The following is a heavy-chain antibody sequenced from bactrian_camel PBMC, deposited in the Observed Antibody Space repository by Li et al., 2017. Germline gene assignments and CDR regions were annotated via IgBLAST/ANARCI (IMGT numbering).Heavy chain of an antibody. CDR1: GFTFDDYA. CDR3: VDDCYGSRYYLARRTNV. Sequence: DVQLVESGGGLVQPGGSLRLSCAASGFTFDDYAMDWIRQAPGNECELVSTISIDGSTYYTESVKGRFTISQDNAVNTMYLQMNNLKPEDTAMYYCVDDCYGSRYYLARRTNVWGQGTQVTVS. V-gene: IGHV3-1*01. J-gene: IGHJ4*01. D-gene: IGHD6*01. CDR2: ISIDGST.